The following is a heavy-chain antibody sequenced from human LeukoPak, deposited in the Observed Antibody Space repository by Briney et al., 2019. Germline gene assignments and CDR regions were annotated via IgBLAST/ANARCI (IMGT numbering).Heavy chain of an antibody. Sequence: ASVKVSCTASGYTFTGYYMHWVRQAPGQGLEWMGWINPNSGGTNYAQKFQGRVTMTRDTSISTAYMELSRLRSDDTAVYYCARCRITMVRGHDAFDIWGQGTMVTVSS. CDR2: INPNSGGT. J-gene: IGHJ3*02. CDR3: ARCRITMVRGHDAFDI. D-gene: IGHD3-10*01. CDR1: GYTFTGYY. V-gene: IGHV1-2*02.